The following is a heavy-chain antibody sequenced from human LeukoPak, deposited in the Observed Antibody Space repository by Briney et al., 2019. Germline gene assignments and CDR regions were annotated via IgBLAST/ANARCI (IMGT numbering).Heavy chain of an antibody. J-gene: IGHJ3*02. D-gene: IGHD2-2*02. V-gene: IGHV1-18*01. CDR2: ISAYNGNT. CDR3: ARDPKYCSSTSCYSLDGFDI. CDR1: GYTFTSYG. Sequence: GASVKVSCKASGYTFTSYGINWVRQAPGQGLEWMGWISAYNGNTNYAQKLQGRLTMTTDTSTSTAYMELRSLRSDDTAVYYCARDPKYCSSTSCYSLDGFDIWGQGTMATVSS.